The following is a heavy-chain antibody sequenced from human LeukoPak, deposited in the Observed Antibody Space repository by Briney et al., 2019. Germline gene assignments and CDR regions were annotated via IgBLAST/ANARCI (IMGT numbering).Heavy chain of an antibody. Sequence: SVKVSCKASGGFSSYTVNWVRQAPGQGLEWMGRIIPVVNRINYAQKFQGRVTITADKSTSTAYMEVSSLISEDTAVYFCASGPAGGPHYWGQGTLVTVSS. CDR1: GGFSSYT. J-gene: IGHJ4*02. CDR2: IIPVVNRI. D-gene: IGHD2-15*01. CDR3: ASGPAGGPHY. V-gene: IGHV1-69*02.